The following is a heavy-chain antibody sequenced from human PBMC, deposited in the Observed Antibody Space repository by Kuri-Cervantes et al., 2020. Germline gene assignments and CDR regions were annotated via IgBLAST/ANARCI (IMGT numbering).Heavy chain of an antibody. CDR1: GFTFSSYG. D-gene: IGHD4-17*01. CDR2: IWYDGSNK. V-gene: IGHV3-33*01. J-gene: IGHJ4*02. CDR3: ARGDDDYGDYEYYFGY. Sequence: GGSLRLSCAASGFTFSSYGMHWVRQAPGKGLEWVAVIWYDGSNKYYADSVKGRFTISRDNSKNTLYLQMNSLRAEDTAVYYCARGDDDYGDYEYYFGYWGQGTLVTVSS.